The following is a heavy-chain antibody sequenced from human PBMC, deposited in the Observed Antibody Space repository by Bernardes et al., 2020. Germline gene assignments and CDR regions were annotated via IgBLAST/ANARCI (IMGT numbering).Heavy chain of an antibody. J-gene: IGHJ2*01. D-gene: IGHD3-3*01. CDR1: SGSISRSY. Sequence: SETLSLTCIPSSGSISRSYWSWIRQAPGKGLEWIGNIYHSGSPDYNPSLKSRVTMSVETAKNQVSLNLTSVTVADTAVYYCARHPEWRPEYFDLWGRGTLVTVSS. CDR3: ARHPEWRPEYFDL. V-gene: IGHV4-59*08. CDR2: IYHSGSP.